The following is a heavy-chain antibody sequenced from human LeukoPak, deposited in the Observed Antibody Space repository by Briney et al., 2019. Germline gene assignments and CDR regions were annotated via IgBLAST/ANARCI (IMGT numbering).Heavy chain of an antibody. D-gene: IGHD3-22*01. CDR1: GFTFSSYG. Sequence: GGSLRLSCVASGFTFSSYGMHWVRQAPGKGLEWVSFISGGGGTIYYADSVKGRFTISRDNAKNSLHLQMDSLRVEDTAVYYCARNQEIDYYDSSGFYWGVEYWGQGTLVTVSS. CDR3: ARNQEIDYYDSSGFYWGVEY. J-gene: IGHJ4*02. V-gene: IGHV3-48*01. CDR2: ISGGGGTI.